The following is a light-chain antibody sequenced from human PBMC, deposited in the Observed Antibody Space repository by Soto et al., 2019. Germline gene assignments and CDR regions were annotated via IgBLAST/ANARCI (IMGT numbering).Light chain of an antibody. V-gene: IGKV1-5*03. Sequence: DIQMTQSPSTLSASVGDRVTITCRASQSINTWVAWYQQKPEKAPKLLIYEASNLENGVPSRFSGSGSGTEFTLTISGLQPDDFATYYCQQYNTYSTFGQGTNLEIK. CDR2: EAS. CDR1: QSINTW. CDR3: QQYNTYST. J-gene: IGKJ2*01.